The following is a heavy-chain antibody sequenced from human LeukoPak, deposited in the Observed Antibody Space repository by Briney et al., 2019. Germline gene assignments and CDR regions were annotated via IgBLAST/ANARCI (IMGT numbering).Heavy chain of an antibody. CDR1: GFTFSSYG. D-gene: IGHD3-10*01. CDR2: ISYDGSSE. CDR3: ARGRSGGSGSYYKRNDYYFDY. J-gene: IGHJ4*02. Sequence: PGTSLRLSCVGSGFTFSSYGIHWVRQLPGKGPEWVAIISYDGSSEFYADSVKGRFKISRDNSKNTVNLQMNSLRAEDTAVYYCARGRSGGSGSYYKRNDYYFDYWGQGTLVTVSS. V-gene: IGHV3-33*05.